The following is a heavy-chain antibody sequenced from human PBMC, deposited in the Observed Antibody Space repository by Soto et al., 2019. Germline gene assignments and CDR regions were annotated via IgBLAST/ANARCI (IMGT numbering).Heavy chain of an antibody. V-gene: IGHV3-21*01. CDR3: ARDYYGDYVGTPDY. CDR1: GFTFSSYS. D-gene: IGHD4-17*01. CDR2: ISSSSSYI. J-gene: IGHJ4*02. Sequence: GGSLRLSCAASGFTFSSYSMNWVRQAPGKGLEWVSSISSSSSYIYYADSVKGRFTTSRDNAKNSLYLQMNSLRAEDTAVYYCARDYYGDYVGTPDYWGQGTLVSGSS.